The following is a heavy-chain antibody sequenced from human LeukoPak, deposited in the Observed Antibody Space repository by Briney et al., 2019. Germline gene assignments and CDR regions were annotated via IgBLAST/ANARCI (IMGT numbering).Heavy chain of an antibody. J-gene: IGHJ4*02. D-gene: IGHD4-17*01. CDR3: ARDLGYGDYGY. Sequence: ASVKVSCKASGYSFANFGISWVRQAPGQGLEWMGWISAYNGHTKYAQNLQGRLTMSTDTSTSTAYMELRSLRSDDTAVYYCARDLGYGDYGYWGQGNLVTVSS. CDR1: GYSFANFG. V-gene: IGHV1-18*01. CDR2: ISAYNGHT.